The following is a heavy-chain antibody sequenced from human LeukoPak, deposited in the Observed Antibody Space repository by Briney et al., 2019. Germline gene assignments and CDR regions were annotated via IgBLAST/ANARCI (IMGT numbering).Heavy chain of an antibody. CDR3: ARDLPYSSSWESIDY. CDR1: GYTFTSHG. Sequence: ASVKVSCKASGYTFTSHGIIWVRQAPGQGLEWMGWISTYNGNTNYAQKIQGRVTMTTDTSTRTAYMELRSLRSDDTAVYYRARDLPYSSSWESIDYWGQGTLVTVSS. V-gene: IGHV1-18*01. D-gene: IGHD6-13*01. CDR2: ISTYNGNT. J-gene: IGHJ4*02.